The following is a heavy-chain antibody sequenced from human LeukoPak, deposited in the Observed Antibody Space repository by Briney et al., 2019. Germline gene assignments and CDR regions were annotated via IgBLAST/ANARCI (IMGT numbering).Heavy chain of an antibody. D-gene: IGHD3-3*01. CDR3: VKYERFLEWSSFDY. V-gene: IGHV3-64D*09. CDR1: GFTFSSYA. J-gene: IGHJ4*02. CDR2: ISSNGGST. Sequence: PGGSLRLSCSASGFTFSSYAMHWVRQAPGKGLEYVSAISSNGGSTYYADSVKGRFTISRDNSKNTLYLQMSSLRAGDAAVYYCVKYERFLEWSSFDYWGQGTLVTVSS.